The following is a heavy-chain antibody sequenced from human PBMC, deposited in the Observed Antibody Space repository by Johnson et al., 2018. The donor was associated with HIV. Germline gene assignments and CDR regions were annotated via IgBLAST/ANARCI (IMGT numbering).Heavy chain of an antibody. J-gene: IGHJ3*02. Sequence: QVQLVESGGGVVQPGRSLRLSCAASGFTFSSYAMHLVRQAPGKGLEWVAVISYDGSNKYYADSVKGRFTISRDNSKNTLYLQMNSLRAEDTAVYYCARGAVSGYVSVDAFHIWGQGTMVTVSS. CDR1: GFTFSSYA. CDR2: ISYDGSNK. V-gene: IGHV3-30-3*01. CDR3: ARGAVSGYVSVDAFHI. D-gene: IGHD5-12*01.